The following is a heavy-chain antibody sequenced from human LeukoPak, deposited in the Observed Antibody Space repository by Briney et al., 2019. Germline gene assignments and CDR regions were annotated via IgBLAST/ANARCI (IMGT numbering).Heavy chain of an antibody. V-gene: IGHV4-34*01. D-gene: IGHD3-22*01. CDR2: INHSGST. J-gene: IGHJ3*01. CDR1: GGSFRDYY. CDR3: AKAPYLSTGS. Sequence: KPSETLSLTCAVYGGSFRDYYWSWIRQPPGKGLEWIGEINHSGSTNYNPSLKSRVTTSLDTSKNQFSLKLTSVTAADTAVYYCAKAPYLSTGSWGQGILVAVSS.